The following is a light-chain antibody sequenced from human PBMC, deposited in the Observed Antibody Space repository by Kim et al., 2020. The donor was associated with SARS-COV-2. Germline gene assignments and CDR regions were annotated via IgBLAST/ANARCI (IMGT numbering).Light chain of an antibody. CDR3: QQYNNWPYT. Sequence: EKVMTQSPATLSLSPGERATLSCRASQSVSTNLAWYQQKPGQAPRLLIYAASTRATGIPARFSGSGSGTEFTLTISSLQSEDFALYYCQQYNNWPYTFGQGTKLEI. J-gene: IGKJ2*01. V-gene: IGKV3-15*01. CDR1: QSVSTN. CDR2: AAS.